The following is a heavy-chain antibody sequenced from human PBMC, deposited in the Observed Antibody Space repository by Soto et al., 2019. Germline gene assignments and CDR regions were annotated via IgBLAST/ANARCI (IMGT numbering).Heavy chain of an antibody. CDR3: ARDQWLKVTAVVGGKFDS. J-gene: IGHJ5*01. CDR2: INSYNGDT. V-gene: IGHV1-18*04. CDR1: GYDFIGHG. D-gene: IGHD6-19*01. Sequence: ASVKVSCKASGYDFIGHGISWVRQARGQGLEWMGWINSYNGDTKCARKYQDRITLTKDKSTRTVYMELTSLRSDDTAVYYCARDQWLKVTAVVGGKFDSWGQGTLVTVSS.